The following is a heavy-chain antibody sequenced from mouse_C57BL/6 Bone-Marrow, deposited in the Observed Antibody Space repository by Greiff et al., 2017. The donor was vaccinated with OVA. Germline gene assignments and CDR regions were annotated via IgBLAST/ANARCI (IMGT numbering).Heavy chain of an antibody. J-gene: IGHJ1*03. CDR3: ARDPHVYGGSYGVCFDD. CDR2: ISDGGSYT. V-gene: IGHV5-4*03. D-gene: IGHD1-1*01. CDR1: GFTFSSYA. Sequence: EVKLVESGGGLVKPGGSLKLSCAASGFTFSSYAMSWVRQTPEKRLEWVATISDGGSYTYYPDNVKGRFTISRDNAKNNPYLHMSHLKSGDTAMYYSARDPHVYGGSYGVCFDDWGKGTTVTVSA.